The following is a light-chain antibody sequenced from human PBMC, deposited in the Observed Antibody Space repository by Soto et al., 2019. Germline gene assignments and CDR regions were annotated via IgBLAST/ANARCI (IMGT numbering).Light chain of an antibody. J-gene: IGKJ5*01. CDR1: PYVSSRF. V-gene: IGKV3-20*01. Sequence: EIVLTQSPGPLSLSPGGRVTLSCRASPYVSSRFLAWYQQKPGQAPRLLIYDATRRATDIPDRFSGSGSGTDFTLTINRLEPEDFAVYYCQQFLTSPITFGQGTRLEIK. CDR2: DAT. CDR3: QQFLTSPIT.